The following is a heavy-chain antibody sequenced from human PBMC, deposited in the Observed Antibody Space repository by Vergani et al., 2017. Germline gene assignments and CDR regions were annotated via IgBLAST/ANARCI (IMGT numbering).Heavy chain of an antibody. J-gene: IGHJ5*02. V-gene: IGHV3-30-3*01. CDR2: ISYDGSNK. CDR1: GFTFSSYA. Sequence: VQLVESGGGVVQPGRSLRLSCAASGFTFSSYALHWVRQAPGKGLEGVAVISYDGSNKYYADSVKGRFTISIDNSKNTRYLQMNSLRAEDTAVYYCARDGTGMVRGVIIIHWFDPWGQGTLVTVSS. CDR3: ARDGTGMVRGVIIIHWFDP. D-gene: IGHD3-10*01.